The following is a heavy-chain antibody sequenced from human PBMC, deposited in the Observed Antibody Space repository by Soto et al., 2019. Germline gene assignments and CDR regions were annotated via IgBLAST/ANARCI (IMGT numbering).Heavy chain of an antibody. Sequence: PGESLKISCKGSGYSFTSYWIGWVRQVPGKGLEWMGIIYPGDSDTRYSPSFQGPVTISADKYITTAYLQWSSLKASGTAMYYCARHVIEAAGPYGTFGFDYWGQGTLVTVSS. V-gene: IGHV5-51*01. CDR3: ARHVIEAAGPYGTFGFDY. D-gene: IGHD6-13*01. J-gene: IGHJ4*02. CDR1: GYSFTSYW. CDR2: IYPGDSDT.